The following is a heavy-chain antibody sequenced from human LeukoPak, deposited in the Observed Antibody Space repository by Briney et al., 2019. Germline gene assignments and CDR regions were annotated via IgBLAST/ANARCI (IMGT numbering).Heavy chain of an antibody. CDR3: TRGHRRGNGLADY. V-gene: IGHV3-33*01. D-gene: IGHD6-19*01. J-gene: IGHJ4*02. CDR1: GFIFDTYC. CDR2: IWNDGSNK. Sequence: TGGSLRLSCAASGFIFDTYCMHWVRQAPGKGLEWVAVIWNDGSNKYYADSVKGRFTISRDNSKNTLYLQTNSLRAEDTAIYYRTRGHRRGNGLADYWGRGTQVTVSS.